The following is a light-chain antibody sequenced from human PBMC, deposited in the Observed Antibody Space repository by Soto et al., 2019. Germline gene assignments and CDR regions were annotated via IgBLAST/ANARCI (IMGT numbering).Light chain of an antibody. V-gene: IGLV1-44*01. CDR1: SSNIGSYT. CDR2: SNN. Sequence: QTVVTQPPSASGTPGQRVTISCSGSSSNIGSYTVDWYQQLPGTAPKLLIYSNNQWPSGVPDRFSGSKSATSASLAISGLQSEDEADYYCAAWDASLNGRVFGGGTKLTVL. J-gene: IGLJ3*02. CDR3: AAWDASLNGRV.